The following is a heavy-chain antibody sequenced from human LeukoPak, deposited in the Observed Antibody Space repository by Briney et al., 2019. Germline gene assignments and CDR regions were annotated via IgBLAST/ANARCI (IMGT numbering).Heavy chain of an antibody. D-gene: IGHD1-1*01. CDR2: ISANSGGT. CDR3: ARAGTSIALDH. Sequence: ASVKVSCKTSGYTFTAFYMHCVRHAPGQGLEWMGWISANSGGTKYAQKFQDRDATTRDTSINTVYMELSRLRSDDTAVYYCARAGTSIALDHWGQGTLVTVSS. CDR1: GYTFTAFY. V-gene: IGHV1-2*02. J-gene: IGHJ5*02.